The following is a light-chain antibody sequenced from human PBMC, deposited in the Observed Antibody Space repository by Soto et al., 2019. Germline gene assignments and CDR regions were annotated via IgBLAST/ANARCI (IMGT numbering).Light chain of an antibody. CDR3: QQCNSYPLT. V-gene: IGKV1-5*01. CDR1: QSLSSW. Sequence: DIQMTQSPSTLSASVGDRVIITCRASQSLSSWLAWYQQKPGKAPKLLIYDASSLESGVPSRFSGSESGTEFTLTVSSLQPDDFATYYCQQCNSYPLTFGGGTKV. J-gene: IGKJ4*01. CDR2: DAS.